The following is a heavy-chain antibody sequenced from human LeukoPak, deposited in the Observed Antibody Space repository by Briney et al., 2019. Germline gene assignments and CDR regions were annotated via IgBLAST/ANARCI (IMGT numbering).Heavy chain of an antibody. D-gene: IGHD4-11*01. CDR2: IYYSGST. V-gene: IGHV4-31*03. J-gene: IGHJ5*02. CDR1: GGSISSGGYY. Sequence: SETLSLTCTVSGGSISSGGYYWSWIRQHPGKGLEWIGYIYYSGSTYYNPSLKSRVTISVDMSKNQFSLKLSSVTAADTAVYYCARDLATVTRWFDPWGQGTLVTVSS. CDR3: ARDLATVTRWFDP.